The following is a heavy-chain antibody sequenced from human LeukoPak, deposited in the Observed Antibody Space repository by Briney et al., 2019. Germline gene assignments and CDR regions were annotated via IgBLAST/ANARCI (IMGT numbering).Heavy chain of an antibody. Sequence: GGSLRLSCAASGFTFSSYSMNWVRQAPGKGLEWVSYISSSSSTIYYADSVKGRFTISRDNAKNSLYLQMNSLRAEDTAVYYCARGAGTSRIAAAGTHKIRYGMDVWGQGTTVTVSS. J-gene: IGHJ6*02. CDR3: ARGAGTSRIAAAGTHKIRYGMDV. CDR1: GFTFSSYS. D-gene: IGHD6-13*01. CDR2: ISSSSSTI. V-gene: IGHV3-48*01.